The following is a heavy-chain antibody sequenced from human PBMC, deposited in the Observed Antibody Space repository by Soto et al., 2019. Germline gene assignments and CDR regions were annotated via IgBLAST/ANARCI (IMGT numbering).Heavy chain of an antibody. J-gene: IGHJ5*02. CDR1: GGSISSSNW. CDR2: IYHSGST. D-gene: IGHD6-6*01. V-gene: IGHV4-4*02. Sequence: PSETLSLTCAVSGGSISSSNWWSWVRQPPGKGLEWIGEIYHSGSTNYNPSLKSRVTISVDKSKNQFSLKLSSVTAADTAVYYCARDLRASSSFQPNNWFDPWGQGTLVTVSS. CDR3: ARDLRASSSFQPNNWFDP.